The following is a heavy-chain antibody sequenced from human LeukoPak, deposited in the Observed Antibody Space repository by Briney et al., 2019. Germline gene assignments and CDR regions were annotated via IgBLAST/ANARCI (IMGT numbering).Heavy chain of an antibody. V-gene: IGHV3-7*05. CDR2: IKEDGSEQ. D-gene: IGHD3-16*01. J-gene: IGHJ3*02. Sequence: GGSLRLSCAASGFSFSTYWMTWVRQAPGKGLEWVANIKEDGSEQYYVDSVKGRFTISRDNSKNTLYLQMNSLRAEDTAVYYCAKDLNYDYVWGTSAFDIWGQGTMVTVSS. CDR3: AKDLNYDYVWGTSAFDI. CDR1: GFSFSTYW.